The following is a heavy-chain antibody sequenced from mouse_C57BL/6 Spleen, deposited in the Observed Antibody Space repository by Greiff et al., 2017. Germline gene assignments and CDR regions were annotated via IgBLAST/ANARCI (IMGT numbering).Heavy chain of an antibody. CDR3: ERGASSGYPYYLDY. D-gene: IGHD3-2*02. V-gene: IGHV5-12*01. J-gene: IGHJ2*01. CDR1: GFTFSDYY. CDR2: ISSGGGNT. Sequence: EVKLVESGGGLVQPGGSLKLSCAASGFTFSDYYMSWVRQTPEKRLEWVASISSGGGNTYYPDSVKGRFTISRDNAKNTLYLQMSRLKSQKTAIYSCERGASSGYPYYLDYWGQGTTLTVSS.